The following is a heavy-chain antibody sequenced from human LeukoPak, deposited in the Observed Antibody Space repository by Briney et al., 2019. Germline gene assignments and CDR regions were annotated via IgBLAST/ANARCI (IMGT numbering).Heavy chain of an antibody. CDR1: GGSITSYY. D-gene: IGHD3-22*01. Sequence: SETLSLTCTVSGGSITSYYWSWIRQPPGKGLEWIGYIYYSGSTNYNPSLKSRVTISVDTSKNQFSLKLSSVTAADTAVYYCARRAYRSGYYYFDYWGQGALVTVSS. V-gene: IGHV4-59*01. J-gene: IGHJ4*02. CDR2: IYYSGST. CDR3: ARRAYRSGYYYFDY.